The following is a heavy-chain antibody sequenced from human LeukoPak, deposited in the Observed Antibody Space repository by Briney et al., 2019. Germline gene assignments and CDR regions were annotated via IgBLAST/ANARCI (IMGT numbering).Heavy chain of an antibody. CDR1: GFTFSSYW. CDR2: INSDGSST. Sequence: PGGSLRLSCAASGFTFSSYWMHWVRQAPGKGLVWVSRINSDGSSTSYADSVKGRFTISRDNAKNTLYLQMNSLRAEDTAVYYCARADRNYYMDVWGKGTTVTVSS. CDR3: ARADRNYYMDV. V-gene: IGHV3-74*01. J-gene: IGHJ6*03.